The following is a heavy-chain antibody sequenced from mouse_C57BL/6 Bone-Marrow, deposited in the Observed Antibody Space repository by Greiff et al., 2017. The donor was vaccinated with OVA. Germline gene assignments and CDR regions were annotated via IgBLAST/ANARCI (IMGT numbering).Heavy chain of an antibody. CDR2: ISSGSSTI. CDR3: ARWDTTVVAPFAY. Sequence: EVKVVESGGGLVKPGGSLKLSCAASGFTFSDYGMHWVRQAPEKGLEWVAYISSGSSTIYYADTVKGRFTISRDNAKNTLFLQMTSLRSEDTAMYYCARWDTTVVAPFAYWGQGTLVTVSA. CDR1: GFTFSDYG. V-gene: IGHV5-17*01. D-gene: IGHD1-1*01. J-gene: IGHJ3*01.